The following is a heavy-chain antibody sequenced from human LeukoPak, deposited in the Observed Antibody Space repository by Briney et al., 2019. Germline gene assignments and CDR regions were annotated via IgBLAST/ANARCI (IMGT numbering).Heavy chain of an antibody. V-gene: IGHV4-59*01. Sequence: SETLSLTCTVSGGSISSYYWSWLRQPPGKGLEWIGYIYYSGSTDYNPSLKSRATISVDTSKNQFSLKLSAVTAADTAVYYCARVDLRHYDLDYWGQGTLVTVSS. CDR3: ARVDLRHYDLDY. D-gene: IGHD3-22*01. J-gene: IGHJ4*02. CDR2: IYYSGST. CDR1: GGSISSYY.